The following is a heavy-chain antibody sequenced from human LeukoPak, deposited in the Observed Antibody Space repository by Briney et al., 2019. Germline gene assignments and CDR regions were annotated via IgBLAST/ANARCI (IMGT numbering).Heavy chain of an antibody. CDR2: IKSKTEGGTT. V-gene: IGHV3-15*01. CDR1: GLTFSDAW. Sequence: GGSLRLSCAASGLTFSDAWMSWVRQAPGKGLEWVGRIKSKTEGGTTDYAAPVKGRFIISRDDSKATSYLQMNSLETEDTAVYYCTTVTVTIQSYYYSYGMDVWGQGTTVTVSS. D-gene: IGHD4-17*01. J-gene: IGHJ6*02. CDR3: TTVTVTIQSYYYSYGMDV.